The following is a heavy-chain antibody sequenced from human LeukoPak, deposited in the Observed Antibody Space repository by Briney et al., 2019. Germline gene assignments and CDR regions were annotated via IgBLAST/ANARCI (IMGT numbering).Heavy chain of an antibody. CDR1: GFTFSSYA. D-gene: IGHD2-15*01. Sequence: PGGSLRLSCAASGFTFSSYAMSWVRQAPGKGLEWVSAISGSGGSTYYADSVKGRFTISRDNSKNTLYLQMNSLRAEDTAVYYCAKVCDGYCSGGSCYSLDYWGQGTLVTVSS. CDR3: AKVCDGYCSGGSCYSLDY. CDR2: ISGSGGST. J-gene: IGHJ4*02. V-gene: IGHV3-23*01.